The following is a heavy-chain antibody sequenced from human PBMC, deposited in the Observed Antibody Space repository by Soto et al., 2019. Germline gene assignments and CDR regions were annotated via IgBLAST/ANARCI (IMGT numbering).Heavy chain of an antibody. D-gene: IGHD2-15*01. CDR2: IRSKANNYAT. Sequence: EVQLVESGGGLVQPGGSLKLSCVASGFAFNGSALHWVRQASGKGLEWVGRIRSKANNYATEYAASVKGRFTISRDDSENTAYLQMNSLKTEDTAVYYCTSYLDSIVVVPLDYWGQGTLVTVSS. J-gene: IGHJ4*02. V-gene: IGHV3-73*01. CDR1: GFAFNGSA. CDR3: TSYLDSIVVVPLDY.